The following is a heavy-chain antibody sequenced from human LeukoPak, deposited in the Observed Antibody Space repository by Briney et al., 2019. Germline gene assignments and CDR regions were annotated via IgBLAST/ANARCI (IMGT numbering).Heavy chain of an antibody. Sequence: ASVKVSCKASGYTFTNYDINWVRQATGQGLEWMGWMNPNSGNTGYAQKFQDRLTITRNTSISTAYMELNSVTSEDTAVYYCARGVKTAAGDYWGQGTLVTVSS. V-gene: IGHV1-8*03. D-gene: IGHD6-13*01. CDR1: GYTFTNYD. J-gene: IGHJ4*02. CDR2: MNPNSGNT. CDR3: ARGVKTAAGDY.